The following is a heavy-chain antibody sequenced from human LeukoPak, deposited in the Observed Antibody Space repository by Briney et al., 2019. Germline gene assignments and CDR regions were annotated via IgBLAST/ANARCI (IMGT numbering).Heavy chain of an antibody. CDR3: ARVLYDSSGYYVGAFDY. CDR1: GYSFTSYW. Sequence: GESLNISCKGSGYSFTSYWTGWVRQMPGKRLEWMGIIYPGDSDTRYSPSFQGQVTISADKSISTAYLQWSSLKASDTAMYYCARVLYDSSGYYVGAFDYWGQGTLVTVSS. V-gene: IGHV5-51*01. D-gene: IGHD3-22*01. CDR2: IYPGDSDT. J-gene: IGHJ4*02.